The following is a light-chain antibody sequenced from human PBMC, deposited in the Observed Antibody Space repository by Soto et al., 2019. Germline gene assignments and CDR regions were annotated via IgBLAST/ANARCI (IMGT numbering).Light chain of an antibody. V-gene: IGKV3-20*01. Sequence: IGLTQSPATLSLSPGERATLSCRASQYITIYLAWYQQKPGQAPRLLIYGASSRATGIPDRFSGSGSGTDFALTISRLEPEDFAVYYCQQYGSSPRTFGQGTKVDIK. CDR2: GAS. CDR3: QQYGSSPRT. CDR1: QYITIY. J-gene: IGKJ1*01.